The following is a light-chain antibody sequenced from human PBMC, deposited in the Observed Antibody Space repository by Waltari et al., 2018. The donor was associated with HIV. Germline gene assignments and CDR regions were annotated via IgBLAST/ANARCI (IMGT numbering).Light chain of an antibody. V-gene: IGLV1-44*01. CDR1: SSNLRSNT. Sequence: QSVLTQPPSTSGPPGQRVTSPCSGRSSNLRSNTVSCVQHLPGKAPQVLSYGKNQRPSGVPDRFSGSKSGTSASLAIGGLQSEDEADYYCASWDDSLNGPVFGGGTTLTVL. J-gene: IGLJ2*01. CDR2: GKN. CDR3: ASWDDSLNGPV.